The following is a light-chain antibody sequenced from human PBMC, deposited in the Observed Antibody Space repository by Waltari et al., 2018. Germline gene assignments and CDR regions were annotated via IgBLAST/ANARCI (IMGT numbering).Light chain of an antibody. J-gene: IGKJ2*01. CDR3: QQYYSIPYT. CDR1: QSVLYSSNNKNY. Sequence: DIVMTQSPDSLAVSLGERATINFKSSQSVLYSSNNKNYLAWYQQKPGKPPKLLIYWASTRESGVPDRFSGSGSGTDFTLTISSLQAEDVAVYYCQQYYSIPYTFGQGTKLEIK. CDR2: WAS. V-gene: IGKV4-1*01.